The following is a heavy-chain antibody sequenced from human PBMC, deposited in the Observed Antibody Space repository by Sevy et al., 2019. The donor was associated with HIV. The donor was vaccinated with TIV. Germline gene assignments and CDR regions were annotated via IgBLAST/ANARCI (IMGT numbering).Heavy chain of an antibody. CDR1: GFTFNNAW. CDR2: IKSKTDGGTT. Sequence: GGSLRLSCAASGFTFNNAWMSWVRQAPGKGLEWVGRIKSKTDGGTTDYAAPVKGRFTISRDDSKNTLYLQMNSLKTEDTAVYYCTTGAYYYDSGGSSGFDYWGQGTLVTVSS. V-gene: IGHV3-15*01. CDR3: TTGAYYYDSGGSSGFDY. D-gene: IGHD3-22*01. J-gene: IGHJ4*02.